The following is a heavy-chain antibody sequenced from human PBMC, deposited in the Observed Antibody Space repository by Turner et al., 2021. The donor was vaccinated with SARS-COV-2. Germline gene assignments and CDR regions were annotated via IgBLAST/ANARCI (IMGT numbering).Heavy chain of an antibody. Sequence: EVQLVESGGGLVKPGGSLRLSCAASGFTFSSYSMNWVRQAPGEGVGWVSSISSSNNYIYYADSVKGRFTISRDNAKNSLYLQMNSLRAEDTAVYYCARDCSTTTCEAWGQGTLVTVSS. J-gene: IGHJ5*02. V-gene: IGHV3-21*01. CDR2: ISSSNNYI. D-gene: IGHD2-2*01. CDR3: ARDCSTTTCEA. CDR1: GFTFSSYS.